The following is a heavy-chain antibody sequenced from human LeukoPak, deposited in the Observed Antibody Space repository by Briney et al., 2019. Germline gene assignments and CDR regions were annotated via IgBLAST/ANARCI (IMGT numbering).Heavy chain of an antibody. J-gene: IGHJ5*02. D-gene: IGHD6-19*01. CDR1: GFTFGSYA. CDR2: IDASGGST. V-gene: IGHV3-23*01. Sequence: PGGSLRLSCAASGFTFGSYAMTWVRQAPGKGPEWVSSIDASGGSTYYADSVKGRFTISRDNSKNTFYLQMNTLRADDTAVYYCAKGSGSGWYGWFAPWGQGTLVTVSS. CDR3: AKGSGSGWYGWFAP.